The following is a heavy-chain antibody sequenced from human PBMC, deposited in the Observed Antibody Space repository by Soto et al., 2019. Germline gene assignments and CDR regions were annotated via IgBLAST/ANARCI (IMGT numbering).Heavy chain of an antibody. CDR2: ISYDGSNK. D-gene: IGHD5-12*01. J-gene: IGHJ4*02. CDR3: AKLAFVEMATMPDY. V-gene: IGHV3-30*18. CDR1: GFTFSSYG. Sequence: LRLSCAASGFTFSSYGMHWVRQAPGKGLEWVAVISYDGSNKYYADSVKGRFTISRDNSKNTLYLQMNSLRAEDTAVYYCAKLAFVEMATMPDYWGQGALVTVSS.